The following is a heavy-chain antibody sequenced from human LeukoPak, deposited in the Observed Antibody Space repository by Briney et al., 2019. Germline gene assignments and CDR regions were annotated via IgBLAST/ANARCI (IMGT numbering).Heavy chain of an antibody. J-gene: IGHJ4*02. CDR1: GFTFSSYA. Sequence: PGGSLRLSCAASGFTFSSYAMSWVRQAPGKGLEWVSYISSSSSTIYYADSVKGRFTISRDNAKNSLYLQMNSLRAEDTAVYYCARDSYYDYVWGSVGGPVDYWGQGTLVTVSS. CDR3: ARDSYYDYVWGSVGGPVDY. CDR2: ISSSSSTI. V-gene: IGHV3-48*04. D-gene: IGHD3-16*01.